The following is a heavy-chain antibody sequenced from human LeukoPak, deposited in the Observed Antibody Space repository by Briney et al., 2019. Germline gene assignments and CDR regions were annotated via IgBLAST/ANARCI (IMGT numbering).Heavy chain of an antibody. J-gene: IGHJ3*01. Sequence: GGSLRLSCAASGFTFSTYAMSWVRQAPGKGLEWVSAISGSGGSTYYADSVKGRFTISRDNAKNSLDLQMNSLRADDTAVYYCARLVNRAFDVWGQGTMVTVSS. CDR1: GFTFSTYA. V-gene: IGHV3-23*01. D-gene: IGHD3-9*01. CDR2: ISGSGGST. CDR3: ARLVNRAFDV.